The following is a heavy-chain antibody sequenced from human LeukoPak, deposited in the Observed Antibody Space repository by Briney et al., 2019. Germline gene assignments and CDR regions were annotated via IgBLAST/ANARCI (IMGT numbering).Heavy chain of an antibody. CDR1: GYTFNISD. D-gene: IGHD3-3*01. V-gene: IGHV1-8*01. CDR3: ARRASDFWSGRAWFDP. CDR2: MNPNSGNT. Sequence: ASVKVSCKASGYTFNISDINWVRQASGQGLEWMGWMNPNSGNTGYAQKFKGRLTITRDTSVSTAYMELSGLNSEDTAVYYCARRASDFWSGRAWFDPWGQGTLVTASA. J-gene: IGHJ5*02.